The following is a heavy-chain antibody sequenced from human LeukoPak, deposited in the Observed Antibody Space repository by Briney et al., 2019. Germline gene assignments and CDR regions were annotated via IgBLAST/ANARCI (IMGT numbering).Heavy chain of an antibody. CDR2: IKQDGSEK. D-gene: IGHD3-3*01. CDR3: ASELRFLEWLFDP. Sequence: GGSLRLSCAASGFTFSDHYMDWVRQAPGKGLEWVANIKQDGSEKYYVDSVKGRFTISRDNAKNSLYLQMNSLRAEDTAVYYCASELRFLEWLFDPWGQGTLVTVSS. V-gene: IGHV3-7*01. CDR1: GFTFSDHY. J-gene: IGHJ5*02.